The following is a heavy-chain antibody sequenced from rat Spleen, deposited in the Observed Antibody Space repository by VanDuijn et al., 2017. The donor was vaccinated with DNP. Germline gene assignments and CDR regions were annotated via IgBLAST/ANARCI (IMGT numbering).Heavy chain of an antibody. D-gene: IGHD1-11*01. J-gene: IGHJ2*01. CDR3: TTRDYGGYSGYFDS. CDR1: GFTFTDYY. Sequence: EVQLVGSDGGLVQPGRSMKLSCAAFGFTFTDYYMAWVRQAPPKGLELVASISPGGGVTYYRDSVQGRFTISRDNAKSTLYLHMDSLKSEDTAIYYCTTRDYGGYSGYFDSWGQGVMVTVSS. V-gene: IGHV5-25*01. CDR2: ISPGGGVT.